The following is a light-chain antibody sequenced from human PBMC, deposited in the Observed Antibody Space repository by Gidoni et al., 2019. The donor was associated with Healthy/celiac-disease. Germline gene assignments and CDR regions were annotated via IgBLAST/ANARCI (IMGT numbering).Light chain of an antibody. CDR3: QQSYSTLQET. CDR2: AAS. Sequence: DIQMTQSPSSLSASVGDRVTITCRASQSISSYLNWYQQKPGKAPKLLIYAASSLQSGVPSRFSGSGSGTDFTLTISSLQPEDFATYYCQQSYSTLQETFGPGTKVDIK. V-gene: IGKV1-39*01. CDR1: QSISSY. J-gene: IGKJ3*01.